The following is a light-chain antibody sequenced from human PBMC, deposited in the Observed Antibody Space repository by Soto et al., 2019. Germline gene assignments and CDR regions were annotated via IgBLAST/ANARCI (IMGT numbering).Light chain of an antibody. CDR1: QSVSSD. CDR2: GAS. CDR3: QQYNNWPWT. J-gene: IGKJ1*01. Sequence: EIVLAQSPATLSVSPGERATLSCRASQSVSSDLAWYQQKPGQAPRLLIHGASTRAAGIPARFSGSGSGTDFTLTISSLQSEDFALYYCQQYNNWPWTFGQGTKVDIK. V-gene: IGKV3-15*01.